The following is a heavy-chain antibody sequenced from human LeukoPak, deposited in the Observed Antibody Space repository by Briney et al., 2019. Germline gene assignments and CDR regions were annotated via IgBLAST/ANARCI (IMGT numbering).Heavy chain of an antibody. CDR1: GGSISSYY. V-gene: IGHV4-59*08. Sequence: SETLSLTCTVSGGSISSYYWSWIRQPPGKGLEWIGYIYYSGSTNYNPSLKCRVTISVDTSKNQFSLKLSSVTATDTAVYYCARNYGGNSPPFDYWGQGTLVTVSS. D-gene: IGHD4-23*01. CDR2: IYYSGST. CDR3: ARNYGGNSPPFDY. J-gene: IGHJ4*02.